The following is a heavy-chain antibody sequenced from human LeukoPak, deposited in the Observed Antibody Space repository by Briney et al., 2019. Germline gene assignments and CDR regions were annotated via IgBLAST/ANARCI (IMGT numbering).Heavy chain of an antibody. V-gene: IGHV4-31*03. D-gene: IGHD4-23*01. CDR1: GGSISSGGYY. CDR2: IYYSGST. Sequence: SETLSLTCTVSGGSISSGGYYWSWIRQHPGKGLEWIGYIYYSGSTHYNPSLKSRVTISVDTSKNQFSLKLSSVTAADTAVYYCARAGNSAYYYYGMDVWGQGTTVTVSS. CDR3: ARAGNSAYYYYGMDV. J-gene: IGHJ6*02.